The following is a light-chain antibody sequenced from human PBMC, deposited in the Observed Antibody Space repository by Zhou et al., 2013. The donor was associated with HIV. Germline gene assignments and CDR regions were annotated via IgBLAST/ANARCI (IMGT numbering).Light chain of an antibody. Sequence: EIVLTQSPGTLSLSPGERATLSCRASQSVSNSDLAWYQQKPGQAPRLLIYGASNRATGIPDRFSGSVSGTDFTLTISGLEPEDFAVYYCQQYDNSPYTFGQGTKLEIK. CDR2: GAS. V-gene: IGKV3-20*01. CDR1: QSVSNSD. J-gene: IGKJ2*01. CDR3: QQYDNSPYT.